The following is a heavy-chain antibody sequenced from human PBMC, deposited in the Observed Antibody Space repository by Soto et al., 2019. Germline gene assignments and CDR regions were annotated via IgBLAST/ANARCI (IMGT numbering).Heavy chain of an antibody. Sequence: VQLVESGGGVVQPGRSLRLSCAASGFTFRSSGMHWVRQAPGKGLEWVAVISYDGSDRYYADSVKGRFTISRDNSKNTLYLQMNSLRAEDTAVYYCAKVSSARGYYFYGMDVWGQGTTVTVSS. V-gene: IGHV3-30*18. D-gene: IGHD3-10*01. CDR3: AKVSSARGYYFYGMDV. CDR1: GFTFRSSG. J-gene: IGHJ6*02. CDR2: ISYDGSDR.